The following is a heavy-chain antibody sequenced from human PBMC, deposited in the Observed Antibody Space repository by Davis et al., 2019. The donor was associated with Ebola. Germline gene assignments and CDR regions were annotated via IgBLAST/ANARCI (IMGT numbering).Heavy chain of an antibody. CDR3: ASTGDY. Sequence: GESLKISCAASGFTFSSYSMNWVRQAPGKGLEWVSYISSSSSTIYYADSVKGRFTISRDNAKNSLYLQMNSLRPEDTAFYYCASTGDYWDQGTLVTVSS. V-gene: IGHV3-48*01. J-gene: IGHJ4*02. CDR1: GFTFSSYS. CDR2: ISSSSSTI.